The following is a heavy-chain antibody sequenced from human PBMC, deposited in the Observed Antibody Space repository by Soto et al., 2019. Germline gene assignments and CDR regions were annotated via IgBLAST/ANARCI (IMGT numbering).Heavy chain of an antibody. CDR2: IYYSGST. Sequence: SETLSLTCTVSGGSVSSGSYYWGWIRQPPGKGLEWIGYIYYSGSTNYNPSLKSRVTISVDTSKTQFSLKLSSVTAADTAVYYCARELNDYGGSNAFDSWGQGXMVTV. CDR3: ARELNDYGGSNAFDS. J-gene: IGHJ3*02. V-gene: IGHV4-61*01. CDR1: GGSVSSGSYY. D-gene: IGHD4-17*01.